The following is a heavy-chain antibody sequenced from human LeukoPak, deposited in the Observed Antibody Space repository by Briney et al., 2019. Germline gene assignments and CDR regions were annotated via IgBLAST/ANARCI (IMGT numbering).Heavy chain of an antibody. CDR2: IKQDGSEK. J-gene: IGHJ6*03. CDR3: ARVDLLGYYYMDV. D-gene: IGHD3-9*01. CDR1: GFTFSSYW. Sequence: PGGSLRLSCAASGFTFSSYWMSWVRQAPGKGLEWVANIKQDGSEKYYVDYVKGRFTISRDNAKNSLYLQMNSLRAEDTAVYYCARVDLLGYYYMDVWGKGTTVTVSS. V-gene: IGHV3-7*01.